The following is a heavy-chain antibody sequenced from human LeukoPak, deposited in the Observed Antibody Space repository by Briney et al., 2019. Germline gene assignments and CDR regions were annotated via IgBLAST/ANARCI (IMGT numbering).Heavy chain of an antibody. CDR1: GFTFSTYA. CDR2: IVGNGGGI. J-gene: IGHJ4*02. CDR3: VKDRQPDSRYNFDY. D-gene: IGHD5-12*01. Sequence: GGSLRLSCAASGFTFSTYAMNWVRQAPGKGLEWISVIVGNGGGIYYADSVKGRFTICLQMNSLRVEDTAIYYCVKDRQPDSRYNFDYWGQGTLVTVSS. V-gene: IGHV3-23*01.